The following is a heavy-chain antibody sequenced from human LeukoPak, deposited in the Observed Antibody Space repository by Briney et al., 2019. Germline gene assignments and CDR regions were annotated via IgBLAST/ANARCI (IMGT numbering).Heavy chain of an antibody. Sequence: GGSLRLSCAASGFTFSSYAMSWVRQAPGKGLEWVSAISGSGGSTYYADSVKGRFTISRDNSKSTLYLQMNSLRAEDTAVYYCAKVPVGATSYFDYWGQGTLVTVSS. CDR3: AKVPVGATSYFDY. V-gene: IGHV3-23*01. CDR2: ISGSGGST. J-gene: IGHJ4*02. D-gene: IGHD1-26*01. CDR1: GFTFSSYA.